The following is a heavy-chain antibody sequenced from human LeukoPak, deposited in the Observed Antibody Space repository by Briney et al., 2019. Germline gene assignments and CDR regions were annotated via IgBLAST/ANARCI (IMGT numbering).Heavy chain of an antibody. CDR3: ARRRPSTSCYDY. V-gene: IGHV4-39*07. J-gene: IGHJ4*02. CDR2: IYYSGST. CDR1: GGSISSSSYY. D-gene: IGHD2-2*01. Sequence: SETLSLTCTVSGGSISSSSYYWGWIRQPPGKGLEWIGSIYYSGSTYYNPSLKSRVTISVDTSKNQFSLKLSSVTAADTAVYYCARRRPSTSCYDYWGQGTLVTVSS.